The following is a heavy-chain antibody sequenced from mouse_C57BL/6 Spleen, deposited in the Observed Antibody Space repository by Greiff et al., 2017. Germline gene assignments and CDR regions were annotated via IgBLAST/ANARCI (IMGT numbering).Heavy chain of an antibody. CDR2: ILPGSGST. V-gene: IGHV1-9*01. CDR3: ASSSPYYASGYGYFDV. D-gene: IGHD1-1*01. J-gene: IGHJ1*03. Sequence: QVQLQQSGAELMKPGASVKLSCKATGYTFTGYWIEWVKQRPGHGLEWIGEILPGSGSTNYNEKFKGKATFTADKSSNTAYMQLSSLTTEASAIYYCASSSPYYASGYGYFDVWGTGTTVTVSS. CDR1: GYTFTGYW.